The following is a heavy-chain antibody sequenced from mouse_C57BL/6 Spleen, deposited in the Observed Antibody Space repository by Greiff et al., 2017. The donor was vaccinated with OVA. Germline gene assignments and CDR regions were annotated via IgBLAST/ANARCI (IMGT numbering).Heavy chain of an antibody. D-gene: IGHD3-2*02. J-gene: IGHJ3*01. CDR2: INPSNGGT. V-gene: IGHV1-53*01. CDR1: GYTFTSYW. Sequence: QVHVKQPGTELVKPGASVKLSCKASGYTFTSYWMHWVKQRPGQGLEWIGNINPSNGGTNYNEKFKSKATLTVDKSSSTAYMQLSSLTSEDSAVYYCARQAQATSWFAYWGQGTLVTVSA. CDR3: ARQAQATSWFAY.